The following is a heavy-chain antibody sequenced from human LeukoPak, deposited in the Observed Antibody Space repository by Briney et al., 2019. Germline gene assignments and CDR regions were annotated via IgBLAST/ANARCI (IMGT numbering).Heavy chain of an antibody. CDR2: IYYSGST. J-gene: IGHJ4*02. CDR1: GGSISSYH. Sequence: PSETLSLTCAVSGGSISSYHWSWIRQPPGKGLEWIGYIYYSGSTNYNPSLKSRVTISVDTSKNQFFLKLSSVTAADTAVYYCARVRVGSGYYYYFDYWGQGTLVTVSS. CDR3: ARVRVGSGYYYYFDY. V-gene: IGHV4-59*01. D-gene: IGHD3-3*01.